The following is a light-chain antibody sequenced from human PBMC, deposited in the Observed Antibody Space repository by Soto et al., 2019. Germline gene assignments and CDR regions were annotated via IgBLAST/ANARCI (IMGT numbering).Light chain of an antibody. CDR3: VSYTGTHIPVA. CDR2: DVR. CDR1: SSDVGAYNS. V-gene: IGLV2-11*01. J-gene: IGLJ2*01. Sequence: QSALNQPRSVSGSPGQSVTISCTGTSSDVGAYNSVSWYQQHPDNAPQLMIYDVRQRPSRVPDRFSGSKSGNTASLTISGLQAEDVVDYYCVSYTGTHIPVALGGGTKLTVL.